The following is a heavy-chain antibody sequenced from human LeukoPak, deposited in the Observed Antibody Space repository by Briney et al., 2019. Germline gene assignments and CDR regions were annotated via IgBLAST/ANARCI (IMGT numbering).Heavy chain of an antibody. V-gene: IGHV3-21*01. D-gene: IGHD2-2*01. CDR2: ISSSSSNT. CDR3: ARAGPYQLPPRPVDY. Sequence: GRSLRLSRAASGFTFSSYNMIWFRHAPGKWPGWVSVISSSSSNTYYSDSVKGRFTISRDNAKNSLYLQMNSLRDEDTAVYYCARAGPYQLPPRPVDYWGQGTLVTVSS. J-gene: IGHJ4*02. CDR1: GFTFSSYN.